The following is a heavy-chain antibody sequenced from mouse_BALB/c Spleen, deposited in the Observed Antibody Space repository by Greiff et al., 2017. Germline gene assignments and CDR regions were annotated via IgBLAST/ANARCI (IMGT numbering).Heavy chain of an antibody. CDR3: AGTGTDYAMDY. D-gene: IGHD4-1*01. V-gene: IGHV1-4*01. J-gene: IGHJ4*01. CDR2: INPSSGYT. Sequence: QVQLKQSGAELARPGASVKMSCKASGYTFTSYTMHWVKQRPGQGLEWIGYINPSSGYTNYNQKFKDKATLTADKSSSTAYMQLSSLTSEDSAVYYCAGTGTDYAMDYWGQGTSVTVSS. CDR1: GYTFTSYT.